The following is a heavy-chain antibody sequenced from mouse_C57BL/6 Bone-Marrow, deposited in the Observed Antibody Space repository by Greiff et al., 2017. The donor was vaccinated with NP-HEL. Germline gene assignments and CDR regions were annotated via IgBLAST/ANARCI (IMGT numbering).Heavy chain of an antibody. V-gene: IGHV2-5*01. CDR2: IWRGGST. D-gene: IGHD1-1*01. J-gene: IGHJ1*03. CDR3: ATYYYGSSYDWYFDV. Sequence: QVQLQQSGPGLVQPSQSLSITCTVSGFSLTSYGVHWVRQSPGKGLEWLGVIWRGGSTDYNAAFMSRLSITKDNSKSQVFFKMNSLQADDTAIYYCATYYYGSSYDWYFDVWGTGTTVTVSS. CDR1: GFSLTSYG.